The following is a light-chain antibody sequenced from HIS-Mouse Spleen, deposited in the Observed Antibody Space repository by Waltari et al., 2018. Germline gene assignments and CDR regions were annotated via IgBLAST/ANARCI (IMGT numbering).Light chain of an antibody. V-gene: IGLV2-23*01. CDR3: CSYAGSSTYV. CDR2: EGS. J-gene: IGLJ1*01. Sequence: QSALTQPASVSGSPGQSITISCTGTSSDVGSYNLGAWYQQHPGKAPQLMIYEGSKQPSGVSNRFSGSKSGNTASLTISGLQAEDEADYYCCSYAGSSTYVFGTGTKVTVL. CDR1: SSDVGSYNL.